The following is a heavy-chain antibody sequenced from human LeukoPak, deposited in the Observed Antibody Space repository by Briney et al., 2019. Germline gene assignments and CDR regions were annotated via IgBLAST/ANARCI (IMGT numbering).Heavy chain of an antibody. D-gene: IGHD2-15*01. J-gene: IGHJ4*02. CDR1: GYTFTGYY. Sequence: ASVKVSCKASGYTFTGYYMFWVRQAPGQGLEWMGWINPNTGATKYAQNFQGRVTLTRDTSIRTTFMELSSLRSDDTAFYYCARDERFCNGDNHYPDLGYWGQGTLVTGSS. CDR3: ARDERFCNGDNHYPDLGY. V-gene: IGHV1-2*02. CDR2: INPNTGAT.